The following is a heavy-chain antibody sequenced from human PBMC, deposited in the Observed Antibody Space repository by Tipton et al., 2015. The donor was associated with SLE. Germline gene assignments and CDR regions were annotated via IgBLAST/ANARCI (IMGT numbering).Heavy chain of an antibody. V-gene: IGHV4-34*01. J-gene: IGHJ6*02. Sequence: TLSLTCAVYGGSFSGYYWTWIRQPPGKGLEWIGEINHSGSTNYNPSLKSRVTLSLDSSKNQFSLKLSSVTAADTAVYYCARGHNVLLWFGELLDHQGHYGMDVWGQGTTVTVSS. CDR2: INHSGST. D-gene: IGHD3-10*01. CDR1: GGSFSGYY. CDR3: ARGHNVLLWFGELLDHQGHYGMDV.